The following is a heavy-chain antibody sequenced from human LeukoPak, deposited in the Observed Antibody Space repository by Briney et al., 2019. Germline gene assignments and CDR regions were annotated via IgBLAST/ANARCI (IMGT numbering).Heavy chain of an antibody. D-gene: IGHD2-2*02. V-gene: IGHV3-7*01. CDR3: AKYTGYYFDY. CDR1: GFTFSSNW. Sequence: GGSLRLSCAAPGFTFSSNWMSWVRQAPGKGLEWLAKIKQDGSETCHMDSVKGRFTISRDNAKNSLYLQMNSLRAEDTAVYYCAKYTGYYFDYWGQGILVTVPS. J-gene: IGHJ4*02. CDR2: IKQDGSET.